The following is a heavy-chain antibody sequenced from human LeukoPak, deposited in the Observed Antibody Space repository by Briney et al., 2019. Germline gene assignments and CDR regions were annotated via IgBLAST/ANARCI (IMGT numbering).Heavy chain of an antibody. Sequence: GASLRLSCAASGFTFNSYGMSWVRQAPGKGLEWVSASSGGGGTYYADSVKGRFTISRDNSKNTLYLQMNSLRAEDTAVYYCAKAVVGVAAIAYWGQGTLATVSS. V-gene: IGHV3-23*01. CDR2: SSGGGGT. D-gene: IGHD2-15*01. CDR3: AKAVVGVAAIAY. CDR1: GFTFNSYG. J-gene: IGHJ4*02.